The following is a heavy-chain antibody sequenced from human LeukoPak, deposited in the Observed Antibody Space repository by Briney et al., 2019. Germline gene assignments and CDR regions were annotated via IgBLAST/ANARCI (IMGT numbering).Heavy chain of an antibody. Sequence: SCKASGGTFSSYAMHWVRQAPGKGLEWVAVISYDGSNKYYADSVKGRFTISRDNSKNTLYLQMNSLRAEDTAVYYCARMHIVVVVAATREATFDYWGQGTLVTVSS. J-gene: IGHJ4*02. V-gene: IGHV3-30-3*01. D-gene: IGHD2-15*01. CDR3: ARMHIVVVVAATREATFDY. CDR1: GGTFSSYA. CDR2: ISYDGSNK.